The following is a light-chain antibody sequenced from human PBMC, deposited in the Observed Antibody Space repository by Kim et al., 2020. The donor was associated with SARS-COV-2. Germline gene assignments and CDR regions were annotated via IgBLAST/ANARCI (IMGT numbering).Light chain of an antibody. CDR2: NDS. J-gene: IGLJ3*02. CDR1: ALGKQY. CDR3: QSADSIGTYWV. Sequence: SPGQTARITCSGDALGKQYAFWFQQKPGQAPVLVIYNDSDRPAGIHERFSGSSSGTTVTLTISGVQAEDEADYYCQSADSIGTYWVFGGGTKVTVL. V-gene: IGLV3-25*03.